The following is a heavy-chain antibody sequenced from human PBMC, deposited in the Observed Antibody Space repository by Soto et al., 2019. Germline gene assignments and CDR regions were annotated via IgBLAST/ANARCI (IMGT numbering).Heavy chain of an antibody. V-gene: IGHV1-8*01. Sequence: SVKVSCKASGYTFTSYDINWVRQATGQGLEWMGWMNPNSGNTGYAQKFQGRVTMTRNTSISTAYMELSSLRSEDTAVYYCAVLRGVIPYCYYGMDVWGQGTTVTVSS. CDR2: MNPNSGNT. CDR3: AVLRGVIPYCYYGMDV. J-gene: IGHJ6*02. D-gene: IGHD3-10*01. CDR1: GYTFTSYD.